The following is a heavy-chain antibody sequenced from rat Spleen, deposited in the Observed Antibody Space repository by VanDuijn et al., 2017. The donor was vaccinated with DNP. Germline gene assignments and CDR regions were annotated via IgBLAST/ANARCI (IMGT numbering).Heavy chain of an antibody. V-gene: IGHV1-43*01. D-gene: IGHD1-10*01. J-gene: IGHJ2*01. Sequence: QVQLQQSGAELAKPGSSVKISCKASGYTFTTYPMHWIKQTTGQALEWTGYIAPGSGGTKYNEKFEGKATLTVDKSSSTAFMQLSSLTPDDSAVYYCARWDNNYGYFDYWGQGVMVTVSS. CDR1: GYTFTTYP. CDR3: ARWDNNYGYFDY. CDR2: IAPGSGGT.